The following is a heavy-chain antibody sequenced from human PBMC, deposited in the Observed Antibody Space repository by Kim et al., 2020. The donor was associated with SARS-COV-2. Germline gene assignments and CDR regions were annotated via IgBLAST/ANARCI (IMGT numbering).Heavy chain of an antibody. D-gene: IGHD3-22*01. CDR1: GGSISSGDYY. CDR2: IYYSGST. Sequence: SETLSLTCTVSGGSISSGDYYWSWIRQPPGKGLEWIGYIYYSGSTYYNPSLKSRVTISVDTSKNQFSLKLSSVTAADTAVYYCARVYKGDFYDSRQNAFDIWGQGTMVTVSS. CDR3: ARVYKGDFYDSRQNAFDI. V-gene: IGHV4-30-4*01. J-gene: IGHJ3*02.